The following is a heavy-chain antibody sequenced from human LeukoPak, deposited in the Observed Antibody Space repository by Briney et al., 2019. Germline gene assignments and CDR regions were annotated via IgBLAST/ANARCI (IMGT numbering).Heavy chain of an antibody. Sequence: GGSLRLSCAASGFTFSSYNMNWVRQAPGKGLEWVSSTTSSSSYIYYADSVKGRFTISRDDAKNSLYLQMNSLRGDDTAMYYCAGERGGYGFYWGQGTLVTVSS. CDR1: GFTFSSYN. J-gene: IGHJ4*02. CDR3: AGERGGYGFY. CDR2: TTSSSSYI. D-gene: IGHD5-12*01. V-gene: IGHV3-21*01.